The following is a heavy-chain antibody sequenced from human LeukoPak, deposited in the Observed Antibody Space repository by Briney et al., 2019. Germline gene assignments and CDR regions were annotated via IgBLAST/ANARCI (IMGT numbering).Heavy chain of an antibody. J-gene: IGHJ4*02. CDR3: VRTEVSSGSEDY. Sequence: SQTLSLTCTVSGGSLISSAYYWSWIRQPPGKGLEWLGYIYYSGSTYYNPSLKSRVTISLDTSKNQFSLKLSSVTAADTAVYYCVRTEVSSGSEDYWGQGTLVTVSS. D-gene: IGHD6-19*01. CDR2: IYYSGST. V-gene: IGHV4-30-4*08. CDR1: GGSLISSAYY.